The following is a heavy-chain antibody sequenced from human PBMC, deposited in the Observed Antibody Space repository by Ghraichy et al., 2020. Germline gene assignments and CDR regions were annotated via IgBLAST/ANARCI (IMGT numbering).Heavy chain of an antibody. D-gene: IGHD5-24*01. CDR1: GGSFSGYY. CDR3: ARGSGDGYNPY. J-gene: IGHJ4*02. V-gene: IGHV4-34*01. Sequence: SETLSLTCAVYGGSFSGYYWSWIRQPPGKGLEWIGEINHSGSTNYNPSLKSRVTISVDTSKNQFSLKLSSVTAADTAVYYCARGSGDGYNPYWGQGTLVTVSS. CDR2: INHSGST.